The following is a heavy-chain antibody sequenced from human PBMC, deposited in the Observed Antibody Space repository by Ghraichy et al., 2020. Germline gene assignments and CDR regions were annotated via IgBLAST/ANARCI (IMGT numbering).Heavy chain of an antibody. J-gene: IGHJ4*02. D-gene: IGHD2-21*02. CDR2: IIPIFGTA. V-gene: IGHV1-69*13. Sequence: SVKVSCKASGGTFSSYAISWVRQAPGQGLEWMGGIIPIFGTANYAQKFQGRVTITADESTSTAYMELSSLRSEDTAVYYCARDGCGGDCQFDYWGQGTLVTVSS. CDR3: ARDGCGGDCQFDY. CDR1: GGTFSSYA.